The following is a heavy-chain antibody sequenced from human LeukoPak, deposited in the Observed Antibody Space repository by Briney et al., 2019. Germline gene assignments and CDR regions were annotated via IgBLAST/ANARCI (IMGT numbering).Heavy chain of an antibody. V-gene: IGHV3-23*01. CDR2: ISGSGGAT. J-gene: IGHJ4*02. Sequence: GGSLRLSCAASGFTFSNFALSWVRRAPGKGLEWVSAISGSGGATYYADYVKGRFTISRDNSKNTLSLQMNSLRAEDAAVYYCAKEARIVTSGAEFDFWGQGTLVTVFS. CDR1: GFTFSNFA. CDR3: AKEARIVTSGAEFDF. D-gene: IGHD2-21*01.